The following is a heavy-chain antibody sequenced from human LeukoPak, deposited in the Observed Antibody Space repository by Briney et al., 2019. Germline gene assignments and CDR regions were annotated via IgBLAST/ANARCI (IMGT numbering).Heavy chain of an antibody. CDR1: GYSFTNYW. Sequence: GESLKISCKGSGYSFTNYWIGWVRQMPGKGLEWVGIIQPGDGDTRYSPSFQGQVTISADKSISTASLQWSSLKASDTAMYYCARLALYGDFYAFDIWGQGTMVTVSS. CDR3: ARLALYGDFYAFDI. D-gene: IGHD4-17*01. CDR2: IQPGDGDT. V-gene: IGHV5-51*01. J-gene: IGHJ3*02.